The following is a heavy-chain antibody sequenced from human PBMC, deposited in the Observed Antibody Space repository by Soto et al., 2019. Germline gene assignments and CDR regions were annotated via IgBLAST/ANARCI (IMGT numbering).Heavy chain of an antibody. V-gene: IGHV3-43*01. CDR2: ISWDGGST. J-gene: IGHJ4*02. Sequence: GGSLRLSCAASGFTFDDYTMHWVRQAPGKGLEWVSLISWDGGSTYYADSVKGRFTISRDNSKNSLYLQMNSLRTEDTALYYCAKDIKGYCSGGSCYGLDYWGQGTLVTVSS. D-gene: IGHD2-15*01. CDR3: AKDIKGYCSGGSCYGLDY. CDR1: GFTFDDYT.